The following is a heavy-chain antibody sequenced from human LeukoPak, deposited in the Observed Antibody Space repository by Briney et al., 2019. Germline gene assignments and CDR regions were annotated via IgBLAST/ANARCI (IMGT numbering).Heavy chain of an antibody. CDR1: GGSISAYY. CDR2: IYYIGST. J-gene: IGHJ4*02. Sequence: SETLSLTCNVSGGSISAYYWSWIRQPPGKGLEYMGYIYYIGSTDYNPSFKSRITISVDTSKNQFSLKLSSVTAADTAVYYCARHYYDTSGYYYFDYWGQGTLVTVSS. CDR3: ARHYYDTSGYYYFDY. V-gene: IGHV4-59*08. D-gene: IGHD3-22*01.